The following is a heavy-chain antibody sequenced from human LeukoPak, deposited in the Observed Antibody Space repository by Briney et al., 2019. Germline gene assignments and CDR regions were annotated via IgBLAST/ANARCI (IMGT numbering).Heavy chain of an antibody. V-gene: IGHV1-2*02. CDR3: ARGPPWDV. J-gene: IGHJ6*04. CDR2: INPNSGGT. Sequence: ASVKVSCKASKYDFSSYGISWVRQAPGQGLEWMGWINPNSGGTNYAQKFQGRVTMTRDTSISTAYMELSRLRSDDTAVYYRARGPPWDVWGKGTTVTVSS. CDR1: KYDFSSYG.